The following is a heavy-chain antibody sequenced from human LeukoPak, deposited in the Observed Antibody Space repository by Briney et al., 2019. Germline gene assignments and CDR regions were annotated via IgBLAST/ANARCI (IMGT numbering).Heavy chain of an antibody. V-gene: IGHV1-24*01. CDR2: FDPEDGET. Sequence: ASVKVSCKVSGYTLTELSMHWVRQAPGEGLEWMGGFDPEDGETIYAQKFQGRVTMTEDTSTDTAYMELSSLRSEDTAVYYCATGQSYYDTPDYWGQGTLVTVSS. D-gene: IGHD3-22*01. CDR3: ATGQSYYDTPDY. J-gene: IGHJ4*02. CDR1: GYTLTELS.